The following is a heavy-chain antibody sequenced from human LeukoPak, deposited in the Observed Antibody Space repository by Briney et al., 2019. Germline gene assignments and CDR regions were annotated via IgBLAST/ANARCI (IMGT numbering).Heavy chain of an antibody. D-gene: IGHD6-13*01. CDR1: GGSFSGYY. CDR2: INHSGST. Sequence: SETLSLTCAVYGGSFSGYYWSWIRQPPGKGLEWIGEINHSGSTNYNPSLKSRVTISVDTSKSQFSLKLSSVTAADTAVYYCARGLYSSSWYSLGYMDVWGKGTTVTVSS. J-gene: IGHJ6*03. CDR3: ARGLYSSSWYSLGYMDV. V-gene: IGHV4-34*01.